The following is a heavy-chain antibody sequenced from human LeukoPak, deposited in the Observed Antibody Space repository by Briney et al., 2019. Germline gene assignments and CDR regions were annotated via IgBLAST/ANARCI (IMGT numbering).Heavy chain of an antibody. CDR3: ARGRMVRGVIITYNWFDP. D-gene: IGHD3-10*01. CDR1: GYTCTSYA. CDR2: INAGNANT. Sequence: APVKVSCKASGYTCTSYAMHWVRQASGQRLEWMGWINAGNANTKYSQKFQGRVTITRDTSASTAYMELSSLRSEDTAVYYCARGRMVRGVIITYNWFDPWGQGTLVTVSS. V-gene: IGHV1-3*01. J-gene: IGHJ5*02.